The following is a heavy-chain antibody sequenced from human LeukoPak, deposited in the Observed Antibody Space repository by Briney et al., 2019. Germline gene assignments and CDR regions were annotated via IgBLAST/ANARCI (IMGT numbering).Heavy chain of an antibody. D-gene: IGHD3-3*01. J-gene: IGHJ6*03. CDR2: INHSGST. CDR3: ARVGRFLEWLLSSSYYYYMDV. Sequence: SETLSLTCAVYGGSFSGYYWSWIRQPPGKGLEWTGEINHSGSTNYNPSLKSRVTISVDTSKNQFSLKLSSVTAADTAVYYCARVGRFLEWLLSSSYYYYMDVWGKGTTVTVSS. V-gene: IGHV4-34*01. CDR1: GGSFSGYY.